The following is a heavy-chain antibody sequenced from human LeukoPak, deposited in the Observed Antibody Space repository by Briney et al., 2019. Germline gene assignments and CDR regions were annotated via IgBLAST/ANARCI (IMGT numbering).Heavy chain of an antibody. CDR2: MHSVGTT. V-gene: IGHV3-53*01. Sequence: RGSLRLSCAASGFTVNTNYMSWVRQAPGKGLEWVSIMHSVGTTYYADSVKGRFTFSRDNSKNTLYLQMNNLRAEDTAVYYCARDGSSGRGYYYYYGMDVWGEGTTVTVSS. CDR3: ARDGSSGRGYYYYYGMDV. J-gene: IGHJ6*04. D-gene: IGHD1-26*01. CDR1: GFTVNTNY.